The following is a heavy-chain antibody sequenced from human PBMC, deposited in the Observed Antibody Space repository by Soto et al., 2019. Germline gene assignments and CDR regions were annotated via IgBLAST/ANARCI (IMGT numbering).Heavy chain of an antibody. D-gene: IGHD3-22*01. J-gene: IGHJ4*02. CDR2: IKRDGGEK. Sequence: PGGSLRLSCAASGCTFGSYLMSWVRQAPGKGLEWVSNIKRDGGEKCYVDSVKGRFTISRDNAKNSLYLQMNSLRAEDTALYHCATFDSSGYYSVLSRFDYWGQRTLVTVS. CDR3: ATFDSSGYYSVLSRFDY. V-gene: IGHV3-7*03. CDR1: GCTFGSYL.